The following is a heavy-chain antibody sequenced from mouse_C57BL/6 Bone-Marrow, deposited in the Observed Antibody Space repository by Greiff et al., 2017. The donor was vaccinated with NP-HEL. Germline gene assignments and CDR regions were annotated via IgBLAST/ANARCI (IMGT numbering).Heavy chain of an antibody. CDR2: IYPSDSET. Sequence: QVQLQQPGAELVRPGSSVKLSCKASGYTFTSYWMDWVKQRPGQGLEWIGNIYPSDSETHYNQKFKDKATLTVDKSSNTAYMQLSSLTSEDSAVYYCARVLTFCAMDYWGQGTSVTVSS. CDR3: ARVLTFCAMDY. J-gene: IGHJ4*01. D-gene: IGHD4-1*01. CDR1: GYTFTSYW. V-gene: IGHV1-61*01.